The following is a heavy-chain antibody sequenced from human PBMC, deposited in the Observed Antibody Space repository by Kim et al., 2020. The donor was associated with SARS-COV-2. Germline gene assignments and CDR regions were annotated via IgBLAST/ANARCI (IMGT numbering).Heavy chain of an antibody. J-gene: IGHJ6*03. D-gene: IGHD3-3*01. V-gene: IGHV4-34*01. CDR3: ARGGDFWSGYSISGYPYYYLAV. CDR1: GGSFSGYY. Sequence: SETLSLTCAAYGGSFSGYYWSWIRQPPGKGLEWIGEINHSGSTNYNPSLKSRVTISVDTSNNHFSPKLSSGTAADTAAYYCARGGDFWSGYSISGYPYYYLAVWGRGTTVTVSS. CDR2: INHSGST.